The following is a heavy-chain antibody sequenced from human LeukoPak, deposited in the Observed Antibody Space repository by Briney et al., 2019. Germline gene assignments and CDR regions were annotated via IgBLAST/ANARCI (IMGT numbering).Heavy chain of an antibody. J-gene: IGHJ4*02. CDR3: AKGSGRILTGYFDY. Sequence: GGSLRLSCAASGFTFSSYAMHWVRQAPGKGLEYVSAISSNGGSTYYADSVKGRFTISRDNSKNTLYLQMNSLRAEDTAVYYCAKGSGRILTGYFDYWGQGTLVTVSS. D-gene: IGHD3-9*01. CDR1: GFTFSSYA. CDR2: ISSNGGST. V-gene: IGHV3-64*02.